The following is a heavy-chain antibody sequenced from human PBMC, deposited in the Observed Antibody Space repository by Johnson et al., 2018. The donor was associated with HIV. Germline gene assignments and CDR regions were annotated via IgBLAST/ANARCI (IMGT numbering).Heavy chain of an antibody. CDR2: IRYDGSNK. V-gene: IGHV3-30*02. Sequence: QVQLVESGGGVVQPGGSLRLSCAASGFTFSSYGMHWVRQAPGKGLEWVAFIRYDGSNKYYADSVKGRFTISRDNSKNTLYLQMKSRRAEDTAVYYFAKDYLDTASDDAFDIWGQGTMVTVSS. CDR3: AKDYLDTASDDAFDI. CDR1: GFTFSSYG. D-gene: IGHD5-18*01. J-gene: IGHJ3*02.